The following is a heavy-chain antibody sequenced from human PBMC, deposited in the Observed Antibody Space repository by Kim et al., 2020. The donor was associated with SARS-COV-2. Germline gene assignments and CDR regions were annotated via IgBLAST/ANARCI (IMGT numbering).Heavy chain of an antibody. D-gene: IGHD6-19*01. CDR2: IYYSGST. J-gene: IGHJ6*02. V-gene: IGHV4-31*03. CDR3: ASAGIAVAGRGYYYYGMDV. Sequence: SETLSLTCTVSGGSISSGGYYWSWIRQHPGKGLEWIGYIYYSGSTYYNPSLKSRVTISVDTSKNQFSLKLSSVTAADTAVYYCASAGIAVAGRGYYYYGMDVWGQVTTVTVSS. CDR1: GGSISSGGYY.